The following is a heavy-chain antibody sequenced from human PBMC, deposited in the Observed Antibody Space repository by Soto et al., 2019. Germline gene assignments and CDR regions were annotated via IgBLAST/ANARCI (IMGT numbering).Heavy chain of an antibody. CDR1: VASITSFS. V-gene: IGHV4-4*07. J-gene: IGHJ5*02. CDR2: IYTRGSP. CDR3: AREPYASGSYFFFDP. D-gene: IGHD3-10*01. Sequence: SETLSLTCTFSVASITSFSWAWVRHPAGQGLEWIGRIYTRGSPDYNPSLESRVTMSLDMSRNQVSLTLTSMTAADTGIYFCAREPYASGSYFFFDPWCQGSQVTVSS.